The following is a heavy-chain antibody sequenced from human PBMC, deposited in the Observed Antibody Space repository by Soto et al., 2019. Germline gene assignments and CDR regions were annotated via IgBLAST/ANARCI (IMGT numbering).Heavy chain of an antibody. CDR2: ISYYGSNK. V-gene: IGHV3-30*18. Sequence: GGSLRLSCAASGFTFSSYGMHWVRQAPGKGLEWVAVISYYGSNKYYADSVKGRFTISRDNSKNTLYLQMNSLRAEDTAVYYCAKALQDDHYYYYYYGMDVWGQGTRVTVSS. CDR3: AKALQDDHYYYYYYGMDV. CDR1: GFTFSSYG. D-gene: IGHD2-15*01. J-gene: IGHJ6*02.